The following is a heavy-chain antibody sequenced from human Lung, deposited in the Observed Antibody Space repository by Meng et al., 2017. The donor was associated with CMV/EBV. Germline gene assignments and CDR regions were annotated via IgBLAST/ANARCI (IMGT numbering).Heavy chain of an antibody. D-gene: IGHD2-2*01. CDR3: ARRQYQLVGLAAFDI. Sequence: ASXXVSXKASGYTFTGYYMHWVRQAPGQGLEWMGWINPNSGGTNYAQKFQGRVTMTRDTSISTAYMELSRLRSVDTAVYYCARRQYQLVGLAAFDIWGQGXMVTVSS. CDR2: INPNSGGT. J-gene: IGHJ3*02. V-gene: IGHV1-2*02. CDR1: GYTFTGYY.